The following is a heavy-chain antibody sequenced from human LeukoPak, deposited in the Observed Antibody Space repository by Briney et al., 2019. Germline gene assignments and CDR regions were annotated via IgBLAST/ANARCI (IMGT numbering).Heavy chain of an antibody. Sequence: GGSLRLSCAASGFTVSSNYMSWVRRAPGKGLEWVSVIYSGGNTHYADSVKGRFTISRDNSKNTLYLQMNSLRAEDTAVYYCARGIAAAGIVGVFDYWGQGTLVTVSS. D-gene: IGHD6-13*01. V-gene: IGHV3-66*01. J-gene: IGHJ4*02. CDR1: GFTVSSNY. CDR2: IYSGGNT. CDR3: ARGIAAAGIVGVFDY.